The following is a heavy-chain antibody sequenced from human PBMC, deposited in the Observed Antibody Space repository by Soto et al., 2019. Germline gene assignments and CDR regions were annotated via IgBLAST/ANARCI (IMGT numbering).Heavy chain of an antibody. CDR1: GYTFTSYD. Sequence: ASVKVSCKASGYTFTSYDINWVRQATGQGLEWMGWMNPNSGNTGYAQKFQGRVTMTRNTSISTAYMELSSLRSEDTAVYYCASLNVRYYDDIWGSYRENDAFDIWGQGTMVTVSS. J-gene: IGHJ3*02. D-gene: IGHD3-16*02. CDR3: ASLNVRYYDDIWGSYRENDAFDI. V-gene: IGHV1-8*01. CDR2: MNPNSGNT.